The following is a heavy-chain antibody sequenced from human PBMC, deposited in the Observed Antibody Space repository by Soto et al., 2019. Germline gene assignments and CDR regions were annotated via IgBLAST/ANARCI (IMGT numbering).Heavy chain of an antibody. CDR3: ARPDSSSWAAPFGS. Sequence: PSETLSLTCPVSGGYLSSSSYYWGWIRQPPGKGLQWIGSSSYTGNTYFNPSLRSRVTISFDTSKNQFSLRLTSVTASDTAVYYCARPDSSSWAAPFGSWGQGTLVTVSS. CDR1: GGYLSSSSYY. J-gene: IGHJ4*02. V-gene: IGHV4-39*01. CDR2: SSYTGNT. D-gene: IGHD6-13*01.